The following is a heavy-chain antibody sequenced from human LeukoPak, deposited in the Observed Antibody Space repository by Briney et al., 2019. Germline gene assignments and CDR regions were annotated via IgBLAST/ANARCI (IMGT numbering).Heavy chain of an antibody. CDR3: ARGFGAGNYYYGWFDP. CDR2: IHDSGST. Sequence: SETLSLTCTVSGGSISSGDYPWNWIRQPPGKGLEWIGFIHDSGSTYYNPSLKSRVSISRDMSKNQLSLMLSSVTAADTAVYYCARGFGAGNYYYGWFDPWGQGTLVSVSS. V-gene: IGHV4-30-4*01. D-gene: IGHD3-10*01. J-gene: IGHJ5*02. CDR1: GGSISSGDYP.